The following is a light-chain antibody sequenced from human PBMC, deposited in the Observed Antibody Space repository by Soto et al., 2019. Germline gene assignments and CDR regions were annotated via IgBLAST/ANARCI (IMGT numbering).Light chain of an antibody. J-gene: IGLJ1*01. CDR1: SSDVGGYNY. V-gene: IGLV2-8*01. CDR2: EVS. Sequence: QSVLTQPPSASGSPGQSVTISCTGTSSDVGGYNYVSWYQQHPGKAPKLMIYEVSKRPSGVPDRFSGSKSGNTASLTVSGLQAEDEADYYCTSYAGSNNFGVFGTGNKVTV. CDR3: TSYAGSNNFGV.